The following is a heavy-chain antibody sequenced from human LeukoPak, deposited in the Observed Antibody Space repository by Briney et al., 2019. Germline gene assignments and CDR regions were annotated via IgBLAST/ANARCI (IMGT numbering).Heavy chain of an antibody. CDR1: GFTFSSYG. V-gene: IGHV3-30*18. CDR3: AKGVGATPFDY. J-gene: IGHJ4*02. D-gene: IGHD1-26*01. Sequence: PGGSLRLSCAASGFTFSSYGMHWVRQAPGKGLEWVAVISYDGSNKYYADSVKGRFTISRDNSKNTLYLQMSSLRAEDTAVYYCAKGVGATPFDYWGQGTLVTVSS. CDR2: ISYDGSNK.